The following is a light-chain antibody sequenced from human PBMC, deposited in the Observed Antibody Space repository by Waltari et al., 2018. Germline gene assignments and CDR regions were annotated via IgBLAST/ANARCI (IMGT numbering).Light chain of an antibody. CDR2: SST. CDR1: RSNTGPPSA. J-gene: IGLJ3*02. CDR3: QTYDNSLSGWV. Sequence: QSVLTQPPSVSGAPGQGVTISCAGNRSNTGPPSAVPWYRHLPGTAPKLLIYSSTNRPSGVPDRFSGSKSDTSASLAITGLQAEDEADYYCQTYDNSLSGWVFGGGTKLTVL. V-gene: IGLV1-40*01.